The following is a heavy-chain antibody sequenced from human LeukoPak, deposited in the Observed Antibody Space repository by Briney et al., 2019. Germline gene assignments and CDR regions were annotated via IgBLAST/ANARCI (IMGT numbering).Heavy chain of an antibody. CDR1: GFTFSSYA. Sequence: GGSLRLSCAASGFTFSSYAMSWVRQAPGKGLEWVSAISGSGGSTYYADSVKGRFTISRDNSKNTLYLQMTSLRAEDTAVYYCAKDRSGICSGGSCYSGGGGFFDYWGQGTLVTVSS. CDR2: ISGSGGST. J-gene: IGHJ4*02. V-gene: IGHV3-23*01. CDR3: AKDRSGICSGGSCYSGGGGFFDY. D-gene: IGHD2-15*01.